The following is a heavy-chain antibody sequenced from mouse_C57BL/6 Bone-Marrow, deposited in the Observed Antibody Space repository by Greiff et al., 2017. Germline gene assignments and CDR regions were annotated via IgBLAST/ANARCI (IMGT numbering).Heavy chain of an antibody. CDR1: GYTFTSYW. Sequence: VQLQQPGAELVMPGASVKLSCKASGYTFTSYWMNWVKQRPGQGLEWIGEIDPSDSYPNYNQKFKGKSTLTVDKSSRTADMQLSSLTSEDSAVYYCARWDWDEGYWGQGTTLTVSS. CDR2: IDPSDSYP. CDR3: ARWDWDEGY. J-gene: IGHJ2*01. V-gene: IGHV1-69*01. D-gene: IGHD4-1*01.